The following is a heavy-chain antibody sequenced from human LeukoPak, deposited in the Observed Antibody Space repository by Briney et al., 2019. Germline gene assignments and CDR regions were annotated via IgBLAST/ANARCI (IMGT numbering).Heavy chain of an antibody. Sequence: PGGSLRLSCAASGFTFSSYWMSWVRQAPGKGLEWVANIKQDGSEKYYVDSVKGRFTISRDNSKNTLYLQMNSLRAEDTAVYYCAREWELGYLDYWGQGTLVTVSS. V-gene: IGHV3-7*01. D-gene: IGHD1-26*01. CDR1: GFTFSSYW. J-gene: IGHJ4*02. CDR3: AREWELGYLDY. CDR2: IKQDGSEK.